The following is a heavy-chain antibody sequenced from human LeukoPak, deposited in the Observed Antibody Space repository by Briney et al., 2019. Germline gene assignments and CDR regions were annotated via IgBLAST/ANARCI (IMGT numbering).Heavy chain of an antibody. Sequence: PGGSLSLSCAASGFTFNTYAMNWVRQAPGKGLEWVSALSNTGGNSYYADSVRARFTISRDNSKNTLYLRMDSLRAEDTAVYYCAKFRLPASGTGLDAFDFWGQGTTVIVSS. J-gene: IGHJ3*01. CDR3: AKFRLPASGTGLDAFDF. V-gene: IGHV3-23*01. D-gene: IGHD6-13*01. CDR2: LSNTGGNS. CDR1: GFTFNTYA.